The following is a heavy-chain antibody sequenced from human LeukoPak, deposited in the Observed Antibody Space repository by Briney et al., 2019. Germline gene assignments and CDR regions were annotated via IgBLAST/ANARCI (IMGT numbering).Heavy chain of an antibody. V-gene: IGHV4-39*01. CDR1: GGSISSSNYY. J-gene: IGHJ4*02. Sequence: SETLSLTCTVSGGSISSSNYYWGWIRQPPGKGLEWIGSMYYSGNTDYNPSLKSRVTVSVDTSKNQFALKVNSVTAADTAVYYCARTLGWASSRYPFDGWGQGTLVTVSS. D-gene: IGHD3-16*02. CDR3: ARTLGWASSRYPFDG. CDR2: MYYSGNT.